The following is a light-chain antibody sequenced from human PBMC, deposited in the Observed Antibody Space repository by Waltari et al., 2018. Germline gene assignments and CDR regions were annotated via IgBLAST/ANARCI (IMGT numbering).Light chain of an antibody. J-gene: IGLJ1*01. CDR3: RVWDSSSDHYV. Sequence: SDGLTQPPSVSVAPGETATVSCGGFTNGHKPVHWYQQMSGQAPVLVIYDDTDRPSGLPERVSGSNAGNTATLSISRVEAGDEADYYCRVWDSSSDHYVFGTGTKVTVL. CDR2: DDT. CDR1: TNGHKP. V-gene: IGLV3-21*02.